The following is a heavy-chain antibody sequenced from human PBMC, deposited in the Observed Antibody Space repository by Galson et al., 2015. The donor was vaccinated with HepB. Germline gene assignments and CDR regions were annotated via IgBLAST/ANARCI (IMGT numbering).Heavy chain of an antibody. J-gene: IGHJ4*02. CDR3: AKDRVAVPAAISLFDY. CDR2: ISGSGGST. V-gene: IGHV3-23*01. CDR1: GFTFSSYA. Sequence: SLRLSCAASGFTFSSYAMSWVRQAPGKGLEWVSAISGSGGSTYYADSVKGRFTISRDNSKNTLYLQMNSLRAEDTAVYYCAKDRVAVPAAISLFDYWGQGTLVTVSS. D-gene: IGHD2-2*01.